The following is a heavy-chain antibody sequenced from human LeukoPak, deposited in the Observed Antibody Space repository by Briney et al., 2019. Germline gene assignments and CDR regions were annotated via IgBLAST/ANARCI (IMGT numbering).Heavy chain of an antibody. CDR1: GYSISSGYY. CDR3: ARGPMPHYYDSSGYHYRGVGYFDY. D-gene: IGHD3-22*01. Sequence: SETLSLTCAVSGYSISSGYYWGWIRQPPGKGLEWIGSIYHSGSTYYNPSLKSRVTTSVDTSKNQFSLKLSSVTAADTAVYYCARGPMPHYYDSSGYHYRGVGYFDYWGQGTLVTVSS. CDR2: IYHSGST. J-gene: IGHJ4*02. V-gene: IGHV4-38-2*01.